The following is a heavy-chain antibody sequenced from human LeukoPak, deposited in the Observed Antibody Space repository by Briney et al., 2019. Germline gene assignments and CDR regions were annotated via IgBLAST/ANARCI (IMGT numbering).Heavy chain of an antibody. J-gene: IGHJ5*02. CDR1: GGSFSGYY. D-gene: IGHD4-17*01. CDR2: INHSGST. CDR3: AGGGAPRFIYGDSPYNWFDP. Sequence: SETLSLTCAVYGGSFSGYYWSWIRQPPGKGLEWIGEINHSGSTNYNPSLKSRVTIPVDTSKNQFSLKLSSVTAADTAVYYCAGGGAPRFIYGDSPYNWFDPWGQGTLVTVSS. V-gene: IGHV4-34*01.